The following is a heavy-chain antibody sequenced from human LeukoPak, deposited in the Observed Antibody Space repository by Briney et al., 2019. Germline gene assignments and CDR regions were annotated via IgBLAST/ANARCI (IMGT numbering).Heavy chain of an antibody. D-gene: IGHD5-12*01. CDR3: ARGLGNYGY. V-gene: IGHV4-4*07. Sequence: SETPSLTCTVSGGSISSYYWSWIRQPAGKGLKWIGRIYTSGSTNYNPSLKSRVTISVDKSKNQFSLKLSSVTAADTAVYYCARGLGNYGYWGQGTLVTVSS. J-gene: IGHJ4*02. CDR2: IYTSGST. CDR1: GGSISSYY.